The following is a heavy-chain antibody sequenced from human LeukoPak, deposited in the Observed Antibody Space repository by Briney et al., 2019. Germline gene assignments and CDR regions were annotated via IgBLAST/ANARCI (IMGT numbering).Heavy chain of an antibody. CDR2: INWKGGST. CDR3: ARRPYSSSSHCFDY. Sequence: GGSLRLSCAASGFTFDDYGMSWVRQAPGKGLEWVSGINWKGGSTTYADSVRGRFTISRDNAKNSRYLEMDSLRAEDTALYHCARRPYSSSSHCFDYWGQGTLVTVSS. J-gene: IGHJ4*02. V-gene: IGHV3-20*01. D-gene: IGHD6-6*01. CDR1: GFTFDDYG.